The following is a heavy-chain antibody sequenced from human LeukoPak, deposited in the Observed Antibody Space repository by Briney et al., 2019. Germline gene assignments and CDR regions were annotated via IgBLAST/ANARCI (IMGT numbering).Heavy chain of an antibody. CDR2: LHHTRST. CDR3: ARDRESSPWELLLDY. Sequence: KTSETLSLTCAVSGYSIRSGYYWAWIRQPPGKGLEWIGSLHHTRSTYYNPSLKSRVSMSVDRSNNNFSLKLSTVTASDTAVYYRARDRESSPWELLLDYWGQGILVTVSS. J-gene: IGHJ4*02. D-gene: IGHD1-26*01. CDR1: GYSIRSGYY. V-gene: IGHV4-38-2*02.